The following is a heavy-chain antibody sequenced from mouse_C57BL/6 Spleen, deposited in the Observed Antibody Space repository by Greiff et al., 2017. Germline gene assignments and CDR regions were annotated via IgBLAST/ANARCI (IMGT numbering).Heavy chain of an antibody. Sequence: EVQLQQSGPELVKPGASVKISCKASGYSFTGYYMNWVKQSPEKSLEWIGEINPSTGGTTYNQKFKAKATLTVDKSSSTAYMQLKSLTSEDSAVYYCARGGYWCAYWGQGTLVTVAA. D-gene: IGHD2-2*01. V-gene: IGHV1-42*01. J-gene: IGHJ3*01. CDR1: GYSFTGYY. CDR3: ARGGYWCAY. CDR2: INPSTGGT.